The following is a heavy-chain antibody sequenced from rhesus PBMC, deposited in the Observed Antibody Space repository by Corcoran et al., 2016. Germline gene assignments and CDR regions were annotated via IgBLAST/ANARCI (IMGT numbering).Heavy chain of an antibody. D-gene: IGHD1-1*01. V-gene: IGHV4-122*02. J-gene: IGHJ5-2*02. CDR3: AGAAVGDV. CDR2: ITHSGTT. Sequence: QVQRQESGPGLVKPLETLPLTCAVPGGSVSSGSYYWTWIRQPPGKRLEWIGYITHSGTTNYNPSLKSRVTISRDTSKNQFSLKLSSVTAADTAVYFCAGAAVGDVWGRGVLVTVSS. CDR1: GGSVSSGSYY.